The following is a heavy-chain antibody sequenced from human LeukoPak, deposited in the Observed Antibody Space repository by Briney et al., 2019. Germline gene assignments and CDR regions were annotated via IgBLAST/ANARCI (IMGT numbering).Heavy chain of an antibody. CDR3: TREERMYYYDSSGYIPFDY. CDR1: GFTFGDYA. CDR2: IRSKAYGGTT. Sequence: SLRLSCTASGFTFGDYAMSWVRQAPGKGLEWVGFIRSKAYGGTTEYAASVKGRFTISRDDSKSIAYLQMNSLKTEDTAVYYCTREERMYYYDSSGYIPFDYWGQGTLVTVSS. J-gene: IGHJ4*02. D-gene: IGHD3-22*01. V-gene: IGHV3-49*04.